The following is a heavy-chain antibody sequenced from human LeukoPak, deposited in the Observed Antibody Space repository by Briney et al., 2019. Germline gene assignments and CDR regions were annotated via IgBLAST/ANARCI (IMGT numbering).Heavy chain of an antibody. Sequence: PGGSLRLSCAASGFTFGSYGMHWVRQAPGKGLEWVAVISYDGNNKYYADSVKGRFTISRDNSKNTLYLQMNSLRPEDTAVYYCAKDLTYYYDISGSYYGYYFDYWGQGTLVTVSS. J-gene: IGHJ4*02. CDR1: GFTFGSYG. V-gene: IGHV3-30*18. CDR3: AKDLTYYYDISGSYYGYYFDY. CDR2: ISYDGNNK. D-gene: IGHD3-22*01.